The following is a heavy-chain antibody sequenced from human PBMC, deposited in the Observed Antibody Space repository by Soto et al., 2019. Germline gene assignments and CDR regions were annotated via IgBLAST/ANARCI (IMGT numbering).Heavy chain of an antibody. V-gene: IGHV1-8*01. Sequence: ASVKVSCKASGYTFTSYDINWVRQATGQGLEWMGWMNPNSGNTGYAQKFQGRVTMTRNTSISTAYMELSSLRSEDTAVYYCVLGWDQLLGFYAFDIWGQGTMVTVSS. CDR2: MNPNSGNT. J-gene: IGHJ3*02. D-gene: IGHD2-2*01. CDR3: VLGWDQLLGFYAFDI. CDR1: GYTFTSYD.